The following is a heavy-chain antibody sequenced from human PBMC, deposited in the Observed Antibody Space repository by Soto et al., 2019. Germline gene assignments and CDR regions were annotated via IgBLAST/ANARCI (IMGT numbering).Heavy chain of an antibody. V-gene: IGHV4-61*01. CDR2: IYYSGTT. J-gene: IGHJ4*02. Sequence: SETLSLTCAVSGDSVINESYYWIWIRQPPGKGLEWIGYIYYSGTTNYNSYLKSRLTLSVDMSKNQFSLKLTSVTAADTAVYFCARSQRGRTAFTFDYWGQGALVTVSS. CDR3: ARSQRGRTAFTFDY. D-gene: IGHD3-16*01. CDR1: GDSVINESYY.